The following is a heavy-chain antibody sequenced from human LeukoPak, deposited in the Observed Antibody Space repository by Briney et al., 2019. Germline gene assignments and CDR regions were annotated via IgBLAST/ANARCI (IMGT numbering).Heavy chain of an antibody. V-gene: IGHV3-23*01. D-gene: IGHD6-25*01. CDR1: GFTFSSYA. CDR3: AKGGSARVFDY. Sequence: GGSLRLSCAASGFTFSSYAMSWVRQAPGRGLEWVSAISGSGGSTYYADSVKGRFTISRDNPKNTLYLQMNSLRAEDTAVYYCAKGGSARVFDYWGQGTLVTVSS. CDR2: ISGSGGST. J-gene: IGHJ4*02.